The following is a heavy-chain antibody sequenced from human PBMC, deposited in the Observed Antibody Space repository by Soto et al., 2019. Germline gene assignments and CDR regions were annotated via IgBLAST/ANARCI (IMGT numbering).Heavy chain of an antibody. D-gene: IGHD2-8*01. CDR1: GDSINKYY. CDR2: IYSTAST. V-gene: IGHV4-59*01. Sequence: QVQLQESGPGLVKPSETLSLTCIVSGDSINKYYWSWIRQPPGKGLEWIGYIYSTASTNRNPSLESRVTMSVVTSKNQFSLRLRSVTAADTAVYYCARGGLMSLGRDAFDIWGRGTMVTVSS. CDR3: ARGGLMSLGRDAFDI. J-gene: IGHJ3*02.